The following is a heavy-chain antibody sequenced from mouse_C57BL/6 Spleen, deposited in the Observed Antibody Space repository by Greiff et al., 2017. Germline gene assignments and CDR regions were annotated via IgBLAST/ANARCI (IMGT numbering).Heavy chain of an antibody. CDR3: AKGYYDYDGHFDY. Sequence: QVQLQQPGAELVKPGASVTLSCKASGYTFTSYWMHWVKQRPGQGLEWIGMIHPNSGSTNYNEKFKSKATLTVDKSSSTAYMQLSSLTSEDSAVYYCAKGYYDYDGHFDYWGQGTTLTVSS. D-gene: IGHD2-4*01. J-gene: IGHJ2*01. V-gene: IGHV1-64*01. CDR2: IHPNSGST. CDR1: GYTFTSYW.